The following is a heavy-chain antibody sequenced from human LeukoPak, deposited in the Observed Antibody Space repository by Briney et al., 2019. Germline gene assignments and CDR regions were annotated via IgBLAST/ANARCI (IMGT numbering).Heavy chain of an antibody. J-gene: IGHJ4*02. CDR1: GGPISSYY. CDR3: ARVNSYGPPYYFDY. V-gene: IGHV4-59*01. Sequence: SETLSLTCTVSGGPISSYYWSWIRQPPGKGLEWIGYIYYSGSTNYNPSLKSRVTISVDTSKNQFSLKLSSVTAADTAVYYCARVNSYGPPYYFDYWGQGTLVTVSS. CDR2: IYYSGST. D-gene: IGHD5-18*01.